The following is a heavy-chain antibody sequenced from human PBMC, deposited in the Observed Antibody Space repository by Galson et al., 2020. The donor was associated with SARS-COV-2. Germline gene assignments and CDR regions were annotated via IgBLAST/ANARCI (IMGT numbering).Heavy chain of an antibody. D-gene: IGHD4-17*01. Sequence: GESLKISCAASGYTFSSYTMNWVRQAPGKGLEWVSSISSRHSYIYYADSVRGRFTISRDNAKNSLYLQMSSLRAEDTAVYYCARDGATVTTYYYACCGLASWCQGTTVTVSS. CDR3: ARDGATVTTYYYACCGLAS. J-gene: IGHJ6*02. CDR1: GYTFSSYT. V-gene: IGHV3-21*01. CDR2: ISSRHSYI.